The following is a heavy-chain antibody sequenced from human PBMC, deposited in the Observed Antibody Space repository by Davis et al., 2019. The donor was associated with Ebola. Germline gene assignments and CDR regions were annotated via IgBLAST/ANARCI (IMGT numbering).Heavy chain of an antibody. V-gene: IGHV1-24*01. CDR3: ATDPEFDLAAAVTAGY. J-gene: IGHJ4*02. CDR1: GYTFTELS. CDR2: FDPEDGET. Sequence: ASVKVSCKVSGYTFTELSMHWVRQAPGKGFEWMGGFDPEDGETIYAQKFQGRVTMTEDTSTDTAYMELSSLRSEDTAVYYCATDPEFDLAAAVTAGYWGQGTLVTVSS. D-gene: IGHD6-13*01.